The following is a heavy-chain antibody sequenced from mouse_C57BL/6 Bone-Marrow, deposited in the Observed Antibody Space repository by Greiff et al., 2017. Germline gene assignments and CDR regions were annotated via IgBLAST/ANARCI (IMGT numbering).Heavy chain of an antibody. CDR1: GFNIKDDY. V-gene: IGHV14-4*01. Sequence: EVQLVESGAELVRPGASVKLSCTASGFNIKDDYMHWVKQRPEQGLEWIGWIDPENGDTEYASKFQGKATITADTSSNTAYLQLSSLTSEDTAVYYCTTSYTPAMDYWGQGTSVTVSS. J-gene: IGHJ4*01. D-gene: IGHD2-12*01. CDR2: IDPENGDT. CDR3: TTSYTPAMDY.